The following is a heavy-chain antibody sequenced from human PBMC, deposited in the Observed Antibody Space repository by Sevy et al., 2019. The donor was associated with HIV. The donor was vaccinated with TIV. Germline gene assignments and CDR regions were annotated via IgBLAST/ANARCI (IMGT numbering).Heavy chain of an antibody. D-gene: IGHD2-21*02. J-gene: IGHJ6*02. CDR3: ARGGGDVDYGMDV. CDR2: IIPLFGTT. Sequence: ASVKVSCKASGGTFNSFTINWVRQAPGQGLEWMGGIIPLFGTTNYAQRLQGRVTITADESTSTAYMELSSLRSDDTAVYYCARGGGDVDYGMDVWGQGTTVTVSS. V-gene: IGHV1-69*13. CDR1: GGTFNSFT.